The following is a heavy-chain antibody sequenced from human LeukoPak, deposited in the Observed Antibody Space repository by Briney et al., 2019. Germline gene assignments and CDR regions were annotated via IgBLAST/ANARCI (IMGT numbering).Heavy chain of an antibody. D-gene: IGHD2-15*01. V-gene: IGHV3-23*01. J-gene: IGHJ4*02. CDR2: ISGSGGST. Sequence: PGGSLRLSCAASGFTFSSYAMSWVRQAPGKGLEWVSAISGSGGSTYYADSVKGRFTISRDNSKNALYLQMNSLRAEDTAVYYCAEGGSGHSVGGSCYYDYWGQGTLVTVSS. CDR3: AEGGSGHSVGGSCYYDY. CDR1: GFTFSSYA.